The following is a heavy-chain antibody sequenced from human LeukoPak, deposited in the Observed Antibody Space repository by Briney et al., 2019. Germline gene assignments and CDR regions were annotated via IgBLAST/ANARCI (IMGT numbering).Heavy chain of an antibody. V-gene: IGHV3-7*01. CDR3: ARAIRGSAVATGDR. J-gene: IGHJ4*02. CDR1: GFTFSRYW. D-gene: IGHD3-10*01. CDR2: IKNDGSEE. Sequence: QPGGSLRLSCAASGFTFSRYWMRWVRQAPGKGLEGVANIKNDGSEEYYVDSVKGRFTISRDNARNSLFLQMNSLTVEDTAVYYCARAIRGSAVATGDRWGQGTLVTVSS.